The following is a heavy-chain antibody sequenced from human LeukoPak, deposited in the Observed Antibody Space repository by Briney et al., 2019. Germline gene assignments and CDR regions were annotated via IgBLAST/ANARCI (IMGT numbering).Heavy chain of an antibody. D-gene: IGHD3-3*01. V-gene: IGHV3-33*01. CDR1: GFTFSSYA. J-gene: IGHJ6*02. CDR2: VWYDGSKT. CDR3: ARGRAWYYDFWSGSSYGMDV. Sequence: GRSLRLSCAASGFTFSSYAMHWVRQAPGKGLEWVAVVWYDGSKTYSADSVKGRITISRDDSKNTLYLQMNSLRAEDTAVYYCARGRAWYYDFWSGSSYGMDVWGQGTTVTVSS.